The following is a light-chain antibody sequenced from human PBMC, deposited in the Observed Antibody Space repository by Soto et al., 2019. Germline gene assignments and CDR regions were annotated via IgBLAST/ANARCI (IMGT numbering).Light chain of an antibody. CDR1: SPNIGSNT. V-gene: IGLV1-44*01. Sequence: QSVLTQPPSASGTPGQRVTISCSGSSPNIGSNTVNWYQQLPGTAPKVLMFSDNQRPSGVPDRISGSKSGTSASLAISERQSEDEADYYCAAWDDSLSGYVFGTGTKV. CDR2: SDN. CDR3: AAWDDSLSGYV. J-gene: IGLJ1*01.